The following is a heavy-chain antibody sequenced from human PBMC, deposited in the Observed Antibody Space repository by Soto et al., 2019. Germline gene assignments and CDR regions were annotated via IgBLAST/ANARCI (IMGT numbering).Heavy chain of an antibody. CDR2: IGPYGNTI. Sequence: QVQLVESGGGLVKPGESLRVSCAASGFSFRDYFMSWIRQAPGKGLEWVSYIGPYGNTIYYADSVKGRFTISRDDAKNSLYLHMNSLRAEDTDVYYCARDDYTYGVYWGQGSLVTVSS. CDR1: GFSFRDYF. CDR3: ARDDYTYGVY. V-gene: IGHV3-11*01. D-gene: IGHD3-3*01. J-gene: IGHJ4*02.